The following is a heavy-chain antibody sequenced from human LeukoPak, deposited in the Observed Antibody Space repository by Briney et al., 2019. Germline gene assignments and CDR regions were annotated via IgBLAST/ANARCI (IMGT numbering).Heavy chain of an antibody. CDR2: ISSSGGST. CDR3: LIWVKSGYDPLVMDV. D-gene: IGHD5-12*01. J-gene: IGHJ6*02. CDR1: GFTFSSYA. Sequence: PGGSLRLSCSASGFTFSSYAMHWVRQAPGKGLEYVSAISSSGGSTYYADSVKGRFTISRDNSKNTLYLQMSSLSVESTAVYYFLIWVKSGYDPLVMDVWGEGPTVPVS. V-gene: IGHV3-64D*06.